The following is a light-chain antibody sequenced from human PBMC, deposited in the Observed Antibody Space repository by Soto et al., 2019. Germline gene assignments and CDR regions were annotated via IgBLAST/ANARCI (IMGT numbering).Light chain of an antibody. V-gene: IGLV2-14*03. CDR2: DVT. Sequence: QSALTRPASVSGSPGQSITISCTGTSSDVGAYKFVSWYQHHPGKAPKLIIYDVTTRPSGVSNRFSGSKSGDTASLTISGLQSEDEADYYCSSFTSSSTYVFGTGTKLTVL. J-gene: IGLJ1*01. CDR1: SSDVGAYKF. CDR3: SSFTSSSTYV.